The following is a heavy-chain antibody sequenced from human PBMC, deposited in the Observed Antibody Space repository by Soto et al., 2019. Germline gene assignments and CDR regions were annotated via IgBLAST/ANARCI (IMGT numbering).Heavy chain of an antibody. CDR3: AKVSSSGWYDAFDI. Sequence: GESLKISCAASGFAFSSYGMSWVRQAPGKGLEWVSGMSGSGANTYYAASVKGRFTISRDNSEHTLFLQMNSLRDKDTAVYLCAKVSSSGWYDAFDIWGQGTLVTVSS. CDR1: GFAFSSYG. CDR2: MSGSGANT. D-gene: IGHD6-13*01. J-gene: IGHJ3*02. V-gene: IGHV3-23*01.